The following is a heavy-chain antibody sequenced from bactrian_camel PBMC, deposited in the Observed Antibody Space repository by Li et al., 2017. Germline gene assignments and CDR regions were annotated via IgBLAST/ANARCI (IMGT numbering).Heavy chain of an antibody. CDR2: IDIYDRI. Sequence: HVQLVESGGGSVQAGGSLRLSCTTSRYITSDTFCMGWFRQTPGKDREGVATIDIYDRISYADSVKGRFTISRDNAKNTLYLQMNSLKSGDTAIYYCAVAIRGMYGGTWFCHNRDGIDYWGEGTQVTVS. D-gene: IGHD7*01. CDR1: RYITSDTF. V-gene: IGHV3S53*01. J-gene: IGHJ7*01.